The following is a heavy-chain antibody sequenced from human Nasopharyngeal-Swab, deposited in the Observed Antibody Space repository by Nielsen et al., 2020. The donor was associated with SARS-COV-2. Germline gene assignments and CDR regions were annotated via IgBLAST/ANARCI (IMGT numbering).Heavy chain of an antibody. J-gene: IGHJ3*02. CDR1: GFTFSSYD. CDR3: ARARGVSAFDI. CDR2: IGIAGDT. V-gene: IGHV3-13*01. Sequence: GESLKISCAASGFTFSSYDMHWVRQTTGKGLEWVSAIGIAGDTYYPGSVKGRFTISRENAKKSLYLQMNSLRAGDTAVYYCARARGVSAFDIWGQGTTVTVSS. D-gene: IGHD6-13*01.